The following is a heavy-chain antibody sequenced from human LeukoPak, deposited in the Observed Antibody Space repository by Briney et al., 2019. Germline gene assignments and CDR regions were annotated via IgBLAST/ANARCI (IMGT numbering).Heavy chain of an antibody. D-gene: IGHD3-3*01. V-gene: IGHV4-59*12. CDR3: ARGGGSYDFWSGSKPIDY. CDR1: GGSISSYY. Sequence: PSETLSLTCTVSGGSISSYYWSWIRQPPGKGLEWIGYIYYSGSTNYNPSLKSRVTISVDTSKNQFSLKLSSVTAADTAVYYCARGGGSYDFWSGSKPIDYWGQGTLVTVSS. CDR2: IYYSGST. J-gene: IGHJ4*02.